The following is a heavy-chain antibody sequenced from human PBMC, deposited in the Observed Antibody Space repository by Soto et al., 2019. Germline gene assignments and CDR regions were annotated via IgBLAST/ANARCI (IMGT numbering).Heavy chain of an antibody. V-gene: IGHV1-3*01. CDR2: INAGNGNT. CDR1: GSTFTSYA. Sequence: ASVNVSCTASGSTFTSYAMHWVRQAPGQRLEWMGWINAGNGNTKYSQKFQGRVTITRDTSASTAYMELSSLRSEDTAVYYCARSELQQLVFDWGQGTLVTVSS. CDR3: ARSELQQLVFD. D-gene: IGHD6-13*01. J-gene: IGHJ4*02.